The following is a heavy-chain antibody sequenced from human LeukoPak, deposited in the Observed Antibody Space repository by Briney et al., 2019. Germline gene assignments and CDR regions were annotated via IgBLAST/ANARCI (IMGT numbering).Heavy chain of an antibody. CDR3: ARGMLGYYDILTGYYSCAFDI. J-gene: IGHJ3*02. Sequence: ASVKVSYKASGYTFTGYYMHWVRQAPGQGLEWMGWINPNSGGTNYAQKFQGRVTMTRDTSISTAYMELSRLRSDDTAVYYCARGMLGYYDILTGYYSCAFDIWGQGTMVTVSS. CDR1: GYTFTGYY. CDR2: INPNSGGT. D-gene: IGHD3-9*01. V-gene: IGHV1-2*02.